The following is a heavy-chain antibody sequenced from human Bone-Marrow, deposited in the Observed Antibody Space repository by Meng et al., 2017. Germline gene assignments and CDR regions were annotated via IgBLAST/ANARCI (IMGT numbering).Heavy chain of an antibody. CDR2: ISYDGSNK. Sequence: QVRLVESGGGVVQPGRSLRLSCAASGFTFSSYAMHWVRQAPGKGLEWVAVISYDGSNKYYADSVKGRFTISRDNSKNTLYLQMNSLRAEDTAVYYCARDRVDYWGQGTLVTVSS. CDR3: ARDRVDY. CDR1: GFTFSSYA. V-gene: IGHV3-30*01. J-gene: IGHJ4*02.